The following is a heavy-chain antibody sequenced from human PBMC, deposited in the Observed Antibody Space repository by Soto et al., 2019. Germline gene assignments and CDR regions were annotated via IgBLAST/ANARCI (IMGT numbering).Heavy chain of an antibody. CDR2: INHSGST. CDR1: GGSFSGYY. CDR3: ARPAAGLVGNEYFDY. V-gene: IGHV4-34*01. D-gene: IGHD6-13*01. J-gene: IGHJ4*02. Sequence: SETLSLTCAVYGGSFSGYYWSWIRQPPGKGLEWIGEINHSGSTNYNPSLKSRVTISVDTSKNQFSLKLSSVTAADTAVYYCARPAAGLVGNEYFDYWGQGTLVTVSS.